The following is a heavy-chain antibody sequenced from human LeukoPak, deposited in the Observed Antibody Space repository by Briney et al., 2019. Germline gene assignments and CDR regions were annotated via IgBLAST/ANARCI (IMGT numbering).Heavy chain of an antibody. CDR1: GGSISTYY. J-gene: IGHJ4*02. CDR2: IYYSGST. D-gene: IGHD1-26*01. CDR3: ARHSRSYYDYDY. V-gene: IGHV4-59*08. Sequence: PSETLSLTCTVSGGSISTYYWGWIRQPPGKGLEWIGYIYYSGSTNSKPSLESQVTISVDTSKNQFSLKLSSVNAADTAVYYCARHSRSYYDYDYWGQGTLVSVSS.